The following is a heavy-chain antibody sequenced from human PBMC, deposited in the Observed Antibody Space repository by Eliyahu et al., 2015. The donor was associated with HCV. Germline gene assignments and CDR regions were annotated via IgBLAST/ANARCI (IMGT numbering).Heavy chain of an antibody. D-gene: IGHD4-23*01. CDR3: ARVGGDHGGNTYSFDY. J-gene: IGHJ4*01. Sequence: SVKLSCKASGYTFTRYYMPWVRQAPGQGLEWMGIIDPRGGSTSYAQKFQGRVTMTRDTSTSTVYMELSSLRSEDTAVYYCARVGGDHGGNTYSFDYWGQGTLVTVSS. CDR2: IDPRGGST. V-gene: IGHV1-46*01. CDR1: GYTFTRYY.